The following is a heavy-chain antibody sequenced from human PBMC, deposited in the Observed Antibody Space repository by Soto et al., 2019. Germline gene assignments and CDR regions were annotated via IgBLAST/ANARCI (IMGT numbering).Heavy chain of an antibody. V-gene: IGHV3-30*18. Sequence: GGSLRLSCAASGFTFSNYGLHWVRQAPGKGLEWVAIISYDGSKKEYADSVKGRFTISRDNSKDTLYLQMNSLRAEDSAVYYCAKKGATLSAPGPLDYWGQGTLVTVSS. D-gene: IGHD6-13*01. J-gene: IGHJ4*02. CDR3: AKKGATLSAPGPLDY. CDR2: ISYDGSKK. CDR1: GFTFSNYG.